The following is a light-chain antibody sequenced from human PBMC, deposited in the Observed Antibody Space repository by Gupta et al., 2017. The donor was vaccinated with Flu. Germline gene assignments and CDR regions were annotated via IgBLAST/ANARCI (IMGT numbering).Light chain of an antibody. Sequence: DIQMTQTPSSLAASVGDRVTITCRASQGIRNYLAWFQQKPGRAPKSLIYAAASLRSGGPTECRGRGSGPEGTSTITSMQPEDDGTDYSEQYNWDTRTFGGGTKVEI. CDR1: QGIRNY. V-gene: IGKV1-16*02. CDR3: EQYNWDTRT. J-gene: IGKJ4*02. CDR2: AAA.